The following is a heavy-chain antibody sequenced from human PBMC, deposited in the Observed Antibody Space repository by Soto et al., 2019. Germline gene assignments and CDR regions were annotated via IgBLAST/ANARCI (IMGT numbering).Heavy chain of an antibody. CDR2: IIPIFGTA. J-gene: IGHJ4*02. CDR3: ARDKHYYDSSGYYPAI. Sequence: SVKVSCKASGGTFSSYAISWVRQAPGQGLEWMGGIIPIFGTANYAQKFQGRVTITADESTSTAYMELSSLRSEDTAVYYCARDKHYYDSSGYYPAIWGQGTLVTVSS. CDR1: GGTFSSYA. D-gene: IGHD3-22*01. V-gene: IGHV1-69*13.